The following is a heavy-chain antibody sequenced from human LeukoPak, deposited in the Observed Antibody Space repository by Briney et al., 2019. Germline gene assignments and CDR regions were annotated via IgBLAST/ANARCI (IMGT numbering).Heavy chain of an antibody. Sequence: GGSLRLSCAASGFTFSSYRMHWVRQAPGKGPVWVSRIKSDGSTTIYADSVKGRFTISRDNAKSTLYLQMNSLRGEDTAVYYCARDLLGSHTYVFDYWGQGTLVTVSS. CDR3: ARDLLGSHTYVFDY. V-gene: IGHV3-74*01. J-gene: IGHJ4*02. CDR2: IKSDGSTT. CDR1: GFTFSSYR. D-gene: IGHD3-16*01.